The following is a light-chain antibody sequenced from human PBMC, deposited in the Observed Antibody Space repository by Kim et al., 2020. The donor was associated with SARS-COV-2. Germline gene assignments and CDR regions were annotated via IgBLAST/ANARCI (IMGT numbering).Light chain of an antibody. CDR3: HQYNNWPHA. J-gene: IGKJ2*01. CDR1: HSVSSN. Sequence: VSPRESALLSCRAGHSVSSNLAWYQQTPGQAPRLLIWGVSLRATGIPTRLSGSGSETEFTLTISSLQSEDFAVYYCHQYNNWPHALGQGTKLEI. CDR2: GVS. V-gene: IGKV3-15*01.